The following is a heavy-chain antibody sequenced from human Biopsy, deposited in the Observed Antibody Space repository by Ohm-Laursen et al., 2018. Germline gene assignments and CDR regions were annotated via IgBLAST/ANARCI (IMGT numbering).Heavy chain of an antibody. D-gene: IGHD2-8*01. CDR3: ARDGEAKYCKHGVCPSDF. J-gene: IGHJ4*02. Sequence: SLRLSCAASGFTFDGFSMNWVRQAPGKGLEWVSSISASGNHIYYTDSVKGRFTVSRDNGRNSLYLQMNSLRVEDTAVYYCARDGEAKYCKHGVCPSDFWGQGTLVTVSS. CDR2: ISASGNHI. V-gene: IGHV3-21*01. CDR1: GFTFDGFS.